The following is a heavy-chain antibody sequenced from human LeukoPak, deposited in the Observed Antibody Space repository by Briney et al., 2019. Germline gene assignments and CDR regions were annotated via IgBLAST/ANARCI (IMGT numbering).Heavy chain of an antibody. CDR3: ARHVSGYSSGWYAFDI. CDR1: GGSISSYY. CDR2: IYTSGST. Sequence: SETLSLTCTVSGGSISSYYWSWIRQPPGKGLEWIGYIYTSGSTNYNPSLKSRVTIPVDTSKNQFSLKLSSVTAADTAVYYCARHVSGYSSGWYAFDIWGQGTMVTVSS. V-gene: IGHV4-4*09. D-gene: IGHD6-19*01. J-gene: IGHJ3*02.